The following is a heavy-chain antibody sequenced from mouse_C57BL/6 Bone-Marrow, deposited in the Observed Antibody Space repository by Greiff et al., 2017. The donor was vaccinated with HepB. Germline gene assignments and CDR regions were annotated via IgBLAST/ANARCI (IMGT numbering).Heavy chain of an antibody. D-gene: IGHD2-4*01. CDR2: ISNGGGST. J-gene: IGHJ4*01. V-gene: IGHV5-12*01. CDR1: GFTFSDYY. CDR3: ARQGYDYDYAMDY. Sequence: EVQRVESGGGLVQPGGSLKLSCAASGFTFSDYYMYWVRQTPEKRLEWVAYISNGGGSTYYPDTVKGRFTISRDNAKNTLYLQMSRLKSEDTAMYYCARQGYDYDYAMDYWCQGTSVTVSS.